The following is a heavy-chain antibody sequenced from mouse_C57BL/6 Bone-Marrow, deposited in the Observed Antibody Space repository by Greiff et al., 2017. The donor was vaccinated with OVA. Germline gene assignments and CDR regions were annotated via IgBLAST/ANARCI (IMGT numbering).Heavy chain of an antibody. D-gene: IGHD1-1*01. V-gene: IGHV10-1*01. Sequence: EVQRVESGGGLVQPKGSLKLSCAASGFSFNTYAMNWVRQAPGKGLEWVARIRSKSNNYATYYADSVKDRFTISRDDSESMLYLQMNNLKTEDTAMYYCVRGGGSSYGRYFDVWGTGTTVTGSS. J-gene: IGHJ1*03. CDR2: IRSKSNNYAT. CDR3: VRGGGSSYGRYFDV. CDR1: GFSFNTYA.